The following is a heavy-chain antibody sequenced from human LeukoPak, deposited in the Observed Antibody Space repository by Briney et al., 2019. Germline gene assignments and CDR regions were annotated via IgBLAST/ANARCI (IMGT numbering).Heavy chain of an antibody. CDR2: IIPILGIA. D-gene: IGHD3-22*01. CDR1: GGTFSSYT. J-gene: IGHJ4*02. V-gene: IGHV1-69*04. CDR3: ARDLEGYYDSSGYRGGDY. Sequence: SVKVSCKASGGTFSSYTISWVRQAPGQGLEWMGSIIPILGIANYAQKLQGRVTITADKSTRTAYMELSSLRSEDTAVYYCARDLEGYYDSSGYRGGDYWGQGPLVSVSS.